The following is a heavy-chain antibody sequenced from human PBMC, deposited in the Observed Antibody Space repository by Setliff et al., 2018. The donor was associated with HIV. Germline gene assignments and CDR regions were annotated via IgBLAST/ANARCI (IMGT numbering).Heavy chain of an antibody. J-gene: IGHJ6*02. CDR2: ITSGGGT. D-gene: IGHD3-22*01. Sequence: GGSLRLSCAASGFTFSSYAMSWVRQTPEKGLEWVSIITSGGGTGYAASVKGRFTISRDDAKNSLYLQMSSLRVEDTALYFCARSFPYYYESGGVYAMDVWGLGTTVTVSS. CDR3: ARSFPYYYESGGVYAMDV. CDR1: GFTFSSYA. V-gene: IGHV3-20*04.